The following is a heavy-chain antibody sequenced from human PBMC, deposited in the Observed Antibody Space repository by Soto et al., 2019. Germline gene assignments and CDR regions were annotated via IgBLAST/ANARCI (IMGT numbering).Heavy chain of an antibody. V-gene: IGHV4-39*01. D-gene: IGHD2-15*01. CDR2: IYYSGST. J-gene: IGHJ6*03. Sequence: ETLSLTCTVSGGSISSSSYYWGWIRQPPGKGLEWIGSIYYSGSTYYNPSLKSRVTISVDTSKNQFSLKLSSVTAADTAVYYCARQEELLYMDVWGKGTTVTVSS. CDR3: ARQEELLYMDV. CDR1: GGSISSSSYY.